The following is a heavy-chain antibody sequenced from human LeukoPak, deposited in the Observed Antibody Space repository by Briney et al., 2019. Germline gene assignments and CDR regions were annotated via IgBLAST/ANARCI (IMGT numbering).Heavy chain of an antibody. J-gene: IGHJ3*02. V-gene: IGHV3-11*04. CDR2: ISGSGSDI. Sequence: GGSLRLSCAASGFTFSDYYMSWIRQAPGKGLEWLSYISGSGSDISYADSVKGRFTISRDNAKNSLYLQMNSLGAEDTAVYYCARVRVGGNRAFDIWGQGTMVTVSS. CDR3: ARVRVGGNRAFDI. D-gene: IGHD4-23*01. CDR1: GFTFSDYY.